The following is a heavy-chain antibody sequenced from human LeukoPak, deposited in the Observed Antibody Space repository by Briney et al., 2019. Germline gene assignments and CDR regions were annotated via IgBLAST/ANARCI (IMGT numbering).Heavy chain of an antibody. V-gene: IGHV2-5*01. Sequence: SGPTLVKPTETLTLTCTFSGFSLASTAVGVGWVRQPPGKALEWLALIYGSDDKRYMPSLQNRLTITKDTSKNLVVLTMANVDPVDTATYYCARQGYGYVYFDFWGRGILVTVYS. J-gene: IGHJ4*02. D-gene: IGHD5-18*01. CDR1: GFSLASTAVG. CDR2: IYGSDDK. CDR3: ARQGYGYVYFDF.